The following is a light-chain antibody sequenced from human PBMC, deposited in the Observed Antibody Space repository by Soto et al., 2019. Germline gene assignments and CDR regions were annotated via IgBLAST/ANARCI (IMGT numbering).Light chain of an antibody. CDR2: GAS. CDR1: QSVSSSY. J-gene: IGKJ4*01. CDR3: QQYGSSPLLT. V-gene: IGKV3-20*01. Sequence: EIVLTQSPGTLSLSPGERATLSCRASQSVSSSYLAWYQQKPGQAPRLLIYGASSRATGIPDRFSGSGSGTEFTLTISSLEHEYFVVYYCQQYGSSPLLTFGGGTKVEIK.